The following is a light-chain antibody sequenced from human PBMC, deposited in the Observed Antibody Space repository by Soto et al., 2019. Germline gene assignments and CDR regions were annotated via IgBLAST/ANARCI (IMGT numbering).Light chain of an antibody. Sequence: QSALTQPASVSGSPGQSITISCTGNSSDVGGYNYVSWYQQHPGKAPKLMIYAVSNRPSGVSNRFSGSKSGNTASLTISGLQAEDEADYYCSSYTSRSTRVFGGGTQLTVL. CDR3: SSYTSRSTRV. CDR1: SSDVGGYNY. CDR2: AVS. J-gene: IGLJ2*01. V-gene: IGLV2-14*01.